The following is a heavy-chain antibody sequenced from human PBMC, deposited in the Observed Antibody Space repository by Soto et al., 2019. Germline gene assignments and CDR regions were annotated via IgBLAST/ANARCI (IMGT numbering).Heavy chain of an antibody. CDR3: ARAPIVVSSSTEAYYYMDV. CDR2: IIPILGIA. D-gene: IGHD3-22*01. J-gene: IGHJ6*03. CDR1: GGTFSSYT. Sequence: QVQLVQSGAEVKKPGSSVKVSCKASGGTFSSYTISWVRQAPGQGLEWMGRIIPILGIANYARKYQGRVTITAEKSTSTAYLELSSLRSEDTAVYYCARAPIVVSSSTEAYYYMDVWGKGTTVTVSS. V-gene: IGHV1-69*02.